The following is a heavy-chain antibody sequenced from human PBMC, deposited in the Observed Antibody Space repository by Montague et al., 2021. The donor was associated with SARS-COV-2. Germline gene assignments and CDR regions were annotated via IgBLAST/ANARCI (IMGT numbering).Heavy chain of an antibody. J-gene: IGHJ4*02. CDR3: ARGPRYSLSWSFDY. CDR1: GDSVSSNTAA. V-gene: IGHV6-1*01. CDR2: TYYRSKWYY. Sequence: CAISGDSVSSNTAAWNWIRQSPSRGLEWLGRTYYRSKWYYDYAVSVKSRMTISPDTSKNQFSLQLSSVTPEDRAVYYCARGPRYSLSWSFDYWGQGTLVTVSS. D-gene: IGHD6-13*01.